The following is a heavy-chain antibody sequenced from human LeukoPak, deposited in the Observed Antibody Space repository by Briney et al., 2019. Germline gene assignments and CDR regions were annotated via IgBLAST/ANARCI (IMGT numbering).Heavy chain of an antibody. CDR3: ARGLKKWFWSGYYFYYYYMDV. V-gene: IGHV4-30-4*07. J-gene: IGHJ6*03. CDR1: GGSISSGAYS. D-gene: IGHD3-3*01. Sequence: PSETLSLTCAVSGGSISSGAYSWSWIRQPPRKGLEWIGYVYYSGGTYYNPSLKSRVTISVDTSKNQFSLKLSSVTAADTAVYYCARGLKKWFWSGYYFYYYYMDVWGKGTTVTVSS. CDR2: VYYSGGT.